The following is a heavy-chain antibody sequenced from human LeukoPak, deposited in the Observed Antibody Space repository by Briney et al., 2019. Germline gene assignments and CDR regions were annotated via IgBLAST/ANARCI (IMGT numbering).Heavy chain of an antibody. D-gene: IGHD1-26*01. Sequence: GESLKISCKGSGYSFANYWIGWVRQLPGKGPEWMGIIYPGDSDTRYNRPSFQGQVTISADKSISTAYLQWSSLKASDTAIYYCARQEYSGSYLDSWGQGTLVTVSS. CDR1: GYSFANYW. V-gene: IGHV5-51*01. J-gene: IGHJ4*02. CDR3: ARQEYSGSYLDS. CDR2: IYPGDSDT.